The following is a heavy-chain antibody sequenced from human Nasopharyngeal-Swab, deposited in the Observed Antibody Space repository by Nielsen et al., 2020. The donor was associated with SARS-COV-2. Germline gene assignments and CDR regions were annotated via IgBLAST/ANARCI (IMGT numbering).Heavy chain of an antibody. CDR1: GFSLSTSGVG. CDR2: IYWDDDK. Sequence: SGPTLVKPTQTLTLTCTFSGFSLSTSGVGAGWIRQPPGKALEWLALIYWDDDKRYSPSLKSRLTITKDTSKNQVVLTMTNMDPVDTATYYCAHRRGGAMAQKPFDYWGQGTLVTVSS. V-gene: IGHV2-5*02. CDR3: AHRRGGAMAQKPFDY. D-gene: IGHD5-18*01. J-gene: IGHJ4*02.